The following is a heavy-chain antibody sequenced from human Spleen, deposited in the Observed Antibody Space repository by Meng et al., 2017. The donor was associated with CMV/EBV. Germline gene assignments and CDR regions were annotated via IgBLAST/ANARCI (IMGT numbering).Heavy chain of an antibody. CDR1: GFTFSSYD. V-gene: IGHV3-48*04. Sequence: GGSLRLSCAASGFTFSSYDMHWIRQAPGKGLEWVSYIGSSGTTIYYADSVKGRFTISRDNAKNSLYLQLNSLRVEDTAVYYCARVRVLTGDPLFDYWGQGTLVTVSS. J-gene: IGHJ4*02. CDR3: ARVRVLTGDPLFDY. CDR2: IGSSGTTI. D-gene: IGHD7-27*01.